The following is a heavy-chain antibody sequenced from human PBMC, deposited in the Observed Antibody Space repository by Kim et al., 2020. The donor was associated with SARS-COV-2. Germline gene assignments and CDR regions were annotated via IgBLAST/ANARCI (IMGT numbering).Heavy chain of an antibody. CDR1: GFTFSSYE. D-gene: IGHD6-19*01. CDR3: ARVSGSSGFNDAFDI. V-gene: IGHV3-48*03. Sequence: GGSLRLSCAASGFTFSSYEMNWVRQAPGKGLEWVSYISSSGSTIYYADSVKGRFTISRDNAKNSLYLQMNSLRAEDTAVYYCARVSGSSGFNDAFDIWGQGTMVTVSS. CDR2: ISSSGSTI. J-gene: IGHJ3*02.